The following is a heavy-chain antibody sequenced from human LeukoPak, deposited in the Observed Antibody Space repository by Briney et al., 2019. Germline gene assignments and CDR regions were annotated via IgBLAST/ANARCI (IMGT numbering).Heavy chain of an antibody. Sequence: SETLSLTCTVSVGSISSYYWSWIRQPPGKGLGRIWYIYYSGSTNYNPSLKSRVTISVDTSKNQFSLKLSSVTAADTAVYYCARHVDTAMVTRDYYYYMDVWGKGTTVTVSS. CDR1: VGSISSYY. V-gene: IGHV4-59*08. J-gene: IGHJ6*03. CDR2: IYYSGST. D-gene: IGHD5-18*01. CDR3: ARHVDTAMVTRDYYYYMDV.